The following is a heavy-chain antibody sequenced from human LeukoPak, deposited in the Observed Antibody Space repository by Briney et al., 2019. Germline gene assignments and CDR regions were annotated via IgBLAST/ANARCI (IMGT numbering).Heavy chain of an antibody. CDR1: GGSISSYY. V-gene: IGHV4-59*01. Sequence: SETLSLTCTVSGGSISSYYWSWIRQPPGKGLEWIGYIYYSGSTDYNSSLKSRVTISVDTSKNQFSLKLSSVTAADTAVYYCARGMYRDWAPFDYWGQGTLVTVSS. D-gene: IGHD3/OR15-3a*01. J-gene: IGHJ4*02. CDR2: IYYSGST. CDR3: ARGMYRDWAPFDY.